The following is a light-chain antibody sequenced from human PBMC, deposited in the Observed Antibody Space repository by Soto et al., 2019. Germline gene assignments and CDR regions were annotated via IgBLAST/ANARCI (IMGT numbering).Light chain of an antibody. CDR1: QYINTR. J-gene: IGKJ2*01. CDR2: QTS. Sequence: EIVLTQSPATLSSFPGDRVTLSCRASQYINTRLAWYQHRPGQAPRLLIYQTSLRAAGIPARFSASGSGTDFTLTISRLEPEDFAVYYCHQYGSSLGTFGQGTKVEI. V-gene: IGKV3-20*01. CDR3: HQYGSSLGT.